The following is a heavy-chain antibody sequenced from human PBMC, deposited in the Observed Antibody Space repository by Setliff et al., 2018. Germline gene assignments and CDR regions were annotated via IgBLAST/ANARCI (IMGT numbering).Heavy chain of an antibody. CDR1: GFTFSAYA. V-gene: IGHV3-64*02. Sequence: GGSLRLSCAASGFTFSAYALHWVRQAPVRGLEYVSVISNDGRRTYYTDSVKGRFTISRDNSKNTLYLQMGSLRPEDMAVYYCVRWVDGKADYWGQGTLVTVSS. J-gene: IGHJ4*02. CDR3: VRWVDGKADY. CDR2: ISNDGRRT.